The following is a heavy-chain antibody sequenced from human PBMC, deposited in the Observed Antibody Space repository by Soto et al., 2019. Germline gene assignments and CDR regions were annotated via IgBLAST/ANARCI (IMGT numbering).Heavy chain of an antibody. CDR2: IYRGGST. CDR1: GFTVSSNY. J-gene: IGHJ4*02. Sequence: PGGSLRLSSAASGFTVSSNYMSWVRQAPGKGLEWVSIIYRGGSTYYADSVKSRFNISRDNSKNTLYLQMNSRRAEDTALYYCARDLLGYDDAGSNSPTNGDYWGQGTLVTVSS. D-gene: IGHD3-10*01. V-gene: IGHV3-53*01. CDR3: ARDLLGYDDAGSNSPTNGDY.